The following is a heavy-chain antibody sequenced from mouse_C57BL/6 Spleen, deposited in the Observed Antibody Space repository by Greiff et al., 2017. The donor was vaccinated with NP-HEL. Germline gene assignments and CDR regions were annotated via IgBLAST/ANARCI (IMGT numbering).Heavy chain of an antibody. D-gene: IGHD6-1*01. CDR1: GFSFNTYA. CDR3: VGGQWAWFAY. Sequence: GGGLVQPKGSLKLSCAASGFSFNTYAMNWVRQAPGKGLEWVARIRSKSNNYATYYADSVKDRFTISRDDSESMLYLQMNNLKTEDTAMYYCVGGQWAWFAYWGQGTLVTVSA. V-gene: IGHV10-1*01. CDR2: IRSKSNNYAT. J-gene: IGHJ3*01.